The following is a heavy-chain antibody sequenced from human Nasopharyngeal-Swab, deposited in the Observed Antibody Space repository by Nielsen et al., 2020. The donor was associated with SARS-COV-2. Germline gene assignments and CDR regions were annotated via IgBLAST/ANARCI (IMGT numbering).Heavy chain of an antibody. CDR2: IYYSGST. V-gene: IGHV4-59*01. D-gene: IGHD3-3*01. CDR3: AREIYDGHHDP. J-gene: IGHJ5*02. Sequence: VRQMPGKGLEWIGYIYYSGSTNYNPSLKSQVTISVDTSKNQFSLKLSSVTAADTAVYYCAREIYDGHHDPWGQGTLVTVSS.